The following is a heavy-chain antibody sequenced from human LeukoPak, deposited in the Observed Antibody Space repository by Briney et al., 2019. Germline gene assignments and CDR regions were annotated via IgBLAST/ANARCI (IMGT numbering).Heavy chain of an antibody. V-gene: IGHV3-30*02. CDR3: AKVKWAAGGGAFDI. CDR1: GFTLSSYG. Sequence: PGGPLTLSCAASGFTLSSYGMHWVGPPPAKGLEGVAFIRYDGSKKYYADSVKGRFTISRDNAKNTLYLQMNSLSAEGTAVYYCAKVKWAAGGGAFDIWGQGTMVTVSS. D-gene: IGHD6-13*01. CDR2: IRYDGSKK. J-gene: IGHJ3*02.